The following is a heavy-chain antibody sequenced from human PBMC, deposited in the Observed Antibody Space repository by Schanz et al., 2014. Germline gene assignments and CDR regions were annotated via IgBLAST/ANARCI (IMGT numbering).Heavy chain of an antibody. CDR3: AKGRFGELSAFDI. D-gene: IGHD3-10*01. J-gene: IGHJ3*02. V-gene: IGHV3-23*05. CDR1: GFTFSSYA. CDR2: VSSRSDEI. Sequence: EVQLLESGGGLVQPGGSLRLSCAASGFTFSSYAMSWVRQAPGKGLEWVAAVSSRSDEIKYADSVRGRFTMSRDNSKNTVHLQMSSLRVEDTAVYYCAKGRFGELSAFDIWGQGTMVTVSS.